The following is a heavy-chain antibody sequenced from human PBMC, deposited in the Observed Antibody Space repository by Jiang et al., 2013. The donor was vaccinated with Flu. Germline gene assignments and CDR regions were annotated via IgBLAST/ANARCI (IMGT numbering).Heavy chain of an antibody. J-gene: IGHJ6*02. Sequence: LLKPSETLSLTCVVYGGSFSGYYWSWIRQPPGKGLEWIGEINHSGSTNYNPSLKSRVTISVDTSKNQFSLKLSSVTAADTALYYCARGRVGGSRSLVGYYGMDVWGQGTTVTVSS. CDR2: INHSGST. V-gene: IGHV4-34*01. CDR3: ARGRVGGSRSLVGYYGMDV. CDR1: GGSFSGYY. D-gene: IGHD6-6*01.